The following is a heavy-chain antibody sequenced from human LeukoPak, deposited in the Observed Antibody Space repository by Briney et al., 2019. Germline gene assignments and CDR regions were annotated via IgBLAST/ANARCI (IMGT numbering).Heavy chain of an antibody. D-gene: IGHD3-10*01. CDR2: INPNSGGT. Sequence: ASVKVSCKASGYTFTGYYMHWVRQAPGQGLEWMGWINPNSGGTNYAQKFQGRVTMTRDTSISTAYMELSRLRSDDTAVYYCARNSMVRGVIGVCWFDPWGQGTLVTVSS. J-gene: IGHJ5*02. CDR1: GYTFTGYY. V-gene: IGHV1-2*02. CDR3: ARNSMVRGVIGVCWFDP.